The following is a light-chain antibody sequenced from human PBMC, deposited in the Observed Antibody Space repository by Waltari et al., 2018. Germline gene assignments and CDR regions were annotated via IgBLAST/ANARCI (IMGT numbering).Light chain of an antibody. CDR3: QAWDSSTYV. J-gene: IGLJ1*01. CDR2: QDT. V-gene: IGLV3-1*01. Sequence: SFDLTQPPSVSVSPGQTASITCSGDKWEDKCACWYHQMPCQSPVLVIYQDTTRPPARPGGFSGSKSGNTASLTLSGTQAVDEADYYCQAWDSSTYVFGTGTKVTVL. CDR1: KWEDKC.